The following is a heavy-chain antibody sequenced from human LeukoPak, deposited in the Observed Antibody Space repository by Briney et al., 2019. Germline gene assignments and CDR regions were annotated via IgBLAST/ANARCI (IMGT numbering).Heavy chain of an antibody. J-gene: IGHJ4*02. CDR3: ARDPGKYSDILTGNYPPNYFDS. CDR2: ISTYNGDT. D-gene: IGHD3-9*01. Sequence: GASVKVSCKASGYTFTSYGISWVRQAPGQGPEWMGWISTYNGDTDYAQKLQGRVTLTTDTSTSTAYMELRSLTSDDTVVYYCARDPGKYSDILTGNYPPNYFDSGGQGPLVAVSP. CDR1: GYTFTSYG. V-gene: IGHV1-18*01.